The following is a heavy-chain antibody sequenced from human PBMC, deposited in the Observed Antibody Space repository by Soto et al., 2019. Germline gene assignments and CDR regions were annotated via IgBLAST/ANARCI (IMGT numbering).Heavy chain of an antibody. D-gene: IGHD3-22*01. CDR3: ARPTSSGFIYF. CDR1: GFTVSSNY. CDR2: IYSGDAT. J-gene: IGHJ4*02. Sequence: GGSLRLSCVASGFTVSSNYMGWVRQAPGKGPEWVSGIYSGDATFYADSVKGRFTISKDNSMNTLGLQMDSLRVEDTAVYYCARPTSSGFIYFWGQGTLVTVSS. V-gene: IGHV3-53*01.